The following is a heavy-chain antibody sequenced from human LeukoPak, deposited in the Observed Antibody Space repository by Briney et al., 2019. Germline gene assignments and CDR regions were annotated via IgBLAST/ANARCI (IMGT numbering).Heavy chain of an antibody. Sequence: GESLKISCKGSGYSFSNYWIGWVRQMPGKGLERMGIIYPGDSDTRYSPSFQGQVTISADKSISAAYLQWSSLKASDTAMYYCARSGGMLTGALDYWGQGNLVTVSS. CDR3: ARSGGMLTGALDY. D-gene: IGHD3-9*01. V-gene: IGHV5-51*01. J-gene: IGHJ4*02. CDR1: GYSFSNYW. CDR2: IYPGDSDT.